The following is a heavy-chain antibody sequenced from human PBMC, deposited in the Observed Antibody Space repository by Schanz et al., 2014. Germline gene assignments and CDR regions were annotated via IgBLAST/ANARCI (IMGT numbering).Heavy chain of an antibody. Sequence: VQLEESGGGVVQPGGSLRLSCVASGFSFSGFAVHWVRQAPGKGLEWVSRINSDGSTTIYADSVKGRFTISRDNAKNTLYLQMNSLRAEDTAVYYCARPLGPNYYYYGLDVWGQGTTVTVSS. V-gene: IGHV3-74*02. CDR1: GFSFSGFA. CDR3: ARPLGPNYYYYGLDV. CDR2: INSDGSTT. J-gene: IGHJ6*02.